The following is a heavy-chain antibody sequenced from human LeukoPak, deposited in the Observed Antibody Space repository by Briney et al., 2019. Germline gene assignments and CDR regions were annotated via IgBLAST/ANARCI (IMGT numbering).Heavy chain of an antibody. J-gene: IGHJ4*02. CDR3: AINHRDGYSELGY. D-gene: IGHD5-24*01. CDR1: GFTFSSYW. V-gene: IGHV3-74*01. CDR2: INNDGSST. Sequence: GGSLRLSCGASGFTFSSYWMHWARQAPGKGLVWVSRINNDGSSTSYADSVQGRFTISRDNAKNSLYLRMNSLGAEDTAVYYCAINHRDGYSELGYWGQGTLVTVSS.